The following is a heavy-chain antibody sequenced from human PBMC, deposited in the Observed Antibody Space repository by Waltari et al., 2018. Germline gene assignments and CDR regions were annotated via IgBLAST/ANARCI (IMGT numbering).Heavy chain of an antibody. CDR2: TNDSGGT. CDR3: AKNFDV. Sequence: QMQLQQWGAGLLKPSETLSLTCADYGGSLNNNYWSWIRQAPGKGLEWIGETNDSGGTKYNPSLTSRVTVSVDTSKNMFSLKLTSVTTADTAEYYCAKNFDVWGQGTMVTVSS. V-gene: IGHV4-34*02. J-gene: IGHJ3*01. CDR1: GGSLNNNY.